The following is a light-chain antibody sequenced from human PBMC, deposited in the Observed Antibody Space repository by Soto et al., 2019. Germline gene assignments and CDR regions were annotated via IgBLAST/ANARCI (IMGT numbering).Light chain of an antibody. CDR1: QSVSSN. Sequence: EIVMTQSPATLSVSPGERATLSCRASQSVSSNLAWYQQKPGQAPRLLTYGASTRATGIPARFSGRGSGTQFTLTISSLKSEDFALYYCQQYNNWPLTLDGGTKVEIK. J-gene: IGKJ4*01. V-gene: IGKV3-15*01. CDR2: GAS. CDR3: QQYNNWPLT.